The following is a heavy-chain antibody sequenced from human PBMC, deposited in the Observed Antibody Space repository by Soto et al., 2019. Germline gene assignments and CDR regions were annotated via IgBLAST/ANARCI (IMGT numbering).Heavy chain of an antibody. Sequence: PGESLKISCKGSGYSFTSYWIGWVRQMPGKGLEWMGIIYPGDSDTRYSPSFQGQVTISADKSISTAYLQWSSLKASDTAMYYCARHGGEGSSSEDYYYGMDVWGQGTTVTVSS. D-gene: IGHD6-6*01. J-gene: IGHJ6*02. CDR1: GYSFTSYW. CDR3: ARHGGEGSSSEDYYYGMDV. V-gene: IGHV5-51*01. CDR2: IYPGDSDT.